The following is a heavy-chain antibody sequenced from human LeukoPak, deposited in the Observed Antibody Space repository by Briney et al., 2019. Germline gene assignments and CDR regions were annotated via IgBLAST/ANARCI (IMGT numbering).Heavy chain of an antibody. CDR1: GGSFSGYY. Sequence: SETLSLTCAVYGGSFSGYYWSWIRQPPGKGLEWIGEINHSGSTNYNPSLKSRVTISVDTSKNQFSLKLSSVTAADTAVYYCARGRIAARPLNWFDPWGRGTLVTVSS. D-gene: IGHD6-6*01. CDR3: ARGRIAARPLNWFDP. V-gene: IGHV4-34*01. J-gene: IGHJ5*02. CDR2: INHSGST.